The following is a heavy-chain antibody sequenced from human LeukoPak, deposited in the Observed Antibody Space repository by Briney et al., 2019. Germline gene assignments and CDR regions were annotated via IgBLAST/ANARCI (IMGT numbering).Heavy chain of an antibody. V-gene: IGHV1-24*01. CDR2: FDPEDGET. CDR1: GYTLTELS. Sequence: ASVKVSCKVSGYTLTELSMHWVRQAPGKGLEWMGGFDPEDGETIYAQQFQGRVTMTEDTSTDTAYMELSSLRSEDTAVYYCARRGDTAMPFDYWGQGTLVTVSS. D-gene: IGHD5-18*01. J-gene: IGHJ4*02. CDR3: ARRGDTAMPFDY.